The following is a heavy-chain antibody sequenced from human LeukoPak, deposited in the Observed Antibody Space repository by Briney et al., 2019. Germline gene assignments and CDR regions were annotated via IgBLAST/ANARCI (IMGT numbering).Heavy chain of an antibody. CDR2: ISNSGTFI. D-gene: IGHD1-1*01. J-gene: IGHJ4*02. CDR1: GFTFSSYE. V-gene: IGHV3-48*03. CDR3: AREGNSGPRDFDY. Sequence: GGSLRLSCAASGFTFSSYEMNWVRQAPGKGLEWVSYISNSGTFIYYADSVKGRFTISGDNAKNSLYLQLESLRAEDTAVYYCAREGNSGPRDFDYWGQGTLVTVSS.